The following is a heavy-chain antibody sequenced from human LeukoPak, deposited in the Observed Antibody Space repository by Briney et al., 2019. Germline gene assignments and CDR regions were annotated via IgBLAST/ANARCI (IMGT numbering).Heavy chain of an antibody. J-gene: IGHJ3*02. Sequence: SETLSLTCSVSGGSISGYYCSWIRQPPGKGLEWIGYIFYSGSTNYNPSLKSRVTISVDTSKNQFSLRLSSVTAADTAVYYCARRYYDTSGHHDAFDIWGQGTMVTVSS. CDR2: IFYSGST. CDR1: GGSISGYY. V-gene: IGHV4-59*08. D-gene: IGHD3-22*01. CDR3: ARRYYDTSGHHDAFDI.